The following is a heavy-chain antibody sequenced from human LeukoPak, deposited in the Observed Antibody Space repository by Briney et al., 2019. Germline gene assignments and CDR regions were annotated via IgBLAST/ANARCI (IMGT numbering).Heavy chain of an antibody. Sequence: SETLSLTCAVYGGSFSGYYWSWIRQPPGKGLEWIGEINHSGSTNYNPSLKSRVTISVDTSKNQFSLKLSSVTAADTAVYYCARDPATASIPGLIWGQGTMVTVSS. CDR1: GGSFSGYY. CDR2: INHSGST. V-gene: IGHV4-34*01. CDR3: ARDPATASIPGLI. D-gene: IGHD2-2*01. J-gene: IGHJ3*02.